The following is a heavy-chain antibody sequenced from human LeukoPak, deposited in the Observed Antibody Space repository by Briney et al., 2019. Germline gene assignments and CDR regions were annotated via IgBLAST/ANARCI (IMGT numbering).Heavy chain of an antibody. D-gene: IGHD3-16*01. CDR1: GFSFSSYE. J-gene: IGHJ4*02. Sequence: PRGSLRLSCAASGFSFSSYEMNWVRQAPGKGLEWVSYIRSSGSTTYYADSVKGRFTISRDNAKDSLYLQMNSLRAEDTAVYYCVRVGNSLNYFDCWGQGTLVTVSS. V-gene: IGHV3-48*03. CDR3: VRVGNSLNYFDC. CDR2: IRSSGSTT.